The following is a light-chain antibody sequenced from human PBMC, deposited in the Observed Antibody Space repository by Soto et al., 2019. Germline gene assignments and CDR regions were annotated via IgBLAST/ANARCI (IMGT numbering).Light chain of an antibody. CDR3: ASWDDSLRSYV. CDR1: SSNIGANA. J-gene: IGLJ1*01. CDR2: NNI. Sequence: QAVVTQPPSASGTPGQRVSISCSGSSSNIGANAVNWYQHLPGTAPRLLIYNNIQRPSGVPDRFSGSKSGTSVSLAISGLQSEDEGDYYCASWDDSLRSYVFGSGTKLTV. V-gene: IGLV1-44*01.